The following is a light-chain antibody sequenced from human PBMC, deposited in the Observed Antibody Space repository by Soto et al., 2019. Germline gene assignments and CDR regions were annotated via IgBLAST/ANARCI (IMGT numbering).Light chain of an antibody. J-gene: IGLJ2*01. CDR3: TSYGGRDNLI. Sequence: QSVLTQPPSASGSPGQSVTISCTGTSSDVGGYNYVSWFQQHPGKAPKLTISEVNKRPSGVPDRFSGSKSGNTASLTVSGLQAEDEADYYCTSYGGRDNLIFGGGTKLTVL. CDR1: SSDVGGYNY. CDR2: EVN. V-gene: IGLV2-8*01.